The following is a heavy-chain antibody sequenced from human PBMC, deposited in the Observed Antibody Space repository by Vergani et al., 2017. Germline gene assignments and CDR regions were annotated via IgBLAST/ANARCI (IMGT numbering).Heavy chain of an antibody. Sequence: QVQLQQWGAGLLKPSETLSLTCAVYGGSFSGYYWSWIRQPPGKGLEWIGEINHSGSTNYNPSLKSRVTISVDTSKNQFSLKLRSVTAADTAVYYCARGRLAHIVAVYYFDYWGQGTLVTVSS. J-gene: IGHJ4*02. V-gene: IGHV4-34*01. CDR2: INHSGST. D-gene: IGHD2-15*01. CDR3: ARGRLAHIVAVYYFDY. CDR1: GGSFSGYY.